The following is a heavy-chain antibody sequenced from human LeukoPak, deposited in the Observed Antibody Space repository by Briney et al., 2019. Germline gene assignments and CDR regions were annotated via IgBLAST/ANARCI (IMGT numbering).Heavy chain of an antibody. D-gene: IGHD1-26*01. CDR2: IYPGDSDT. J-gene: IGHJ3*02. Sequence: GESLTISCKGSGYSFTNYWIGWVRQMPGKGLEWMGIIYPGDSDTRYSPSFQGQVTISADKSISTAYLQWSSLKASDTAMYYCARQRSRELLPNDAFDIWGQGTMVTVSS. CDR3: ARQRSRELLPNDAFDI. V-gene: IGHV5-51*01. CDR1: GYSFTNYW.